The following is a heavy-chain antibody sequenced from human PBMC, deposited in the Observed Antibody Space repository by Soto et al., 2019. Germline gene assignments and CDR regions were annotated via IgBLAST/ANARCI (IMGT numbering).Heavy chain of an antibody. Sequence: GASVKVSCKASGYTFTKYDIKWVRPAPGQGLEWMGWMNPNSGNTGYAQKFQGRVTMTRNTSISTAYMELSSLRSEDTAVYYCARTGYWAPAAFDIWGQGIMVTVSS. D-gene: IGHD3-9*01. CDR3: ARTGYWAPAAFDI. V-gene: IGHV1-8*01. J-gene: IGHJ3*02. CDR1: GYTFTKYD. CDR2: MNPNSGNT.